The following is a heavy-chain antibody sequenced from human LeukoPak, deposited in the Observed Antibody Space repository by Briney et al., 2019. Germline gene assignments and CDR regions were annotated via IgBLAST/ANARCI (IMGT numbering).Heavy chain of an antibody. V-gene: IGHV3-48*03. CDR2: ITSSGSAI. J-gene: IGHJ4*02. CDR1: GFTFSSYE. D-gene: IGHD2-2*01. CDR3: AKAAKIVVVPAANDY. Sequence: PGGSLRLSCAASGFTFSSYEMNWVRQAPGKGLEWVSYITSSGSAIYYADSVKGRFTISRDNAKNSLYLQMNSLRAEDTAVYYCAKAAKIVVVPAANDYWGQGTLVTVSS.